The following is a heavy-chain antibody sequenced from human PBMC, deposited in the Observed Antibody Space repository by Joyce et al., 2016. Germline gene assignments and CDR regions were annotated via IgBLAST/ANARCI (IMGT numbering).Heavy chain of an antibody. CDR3: ARVRVSGRTWMQPQGVFDI. CDR1: GFTFSSYW. D-gene: IGHD5-18*01. CDR2: IKQDGSEK. J-gene: IGHJ3*02. V-gene: IGHV3-7*03. Sequence: EVQLVESGGGLVQPGGSLRLSCAASGFTFSSYWMGWVRQAPGKGLECVANIKQDGSEKYYVDSVEGRFTISRNNAKTSLSLQMNSLGAEDTAVYYCARVRVSGRTWMQPQGVFDIWGHGTSVTVSS.